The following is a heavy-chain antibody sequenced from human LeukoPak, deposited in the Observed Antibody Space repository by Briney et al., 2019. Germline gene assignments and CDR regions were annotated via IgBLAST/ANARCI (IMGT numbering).Heavy chain of an antibody. J-gene: IGHJ6*02. Sequence: SENLSLTCTVSGGSISSSSYYWGWIRQPPGKGLEWIGSIYYSGSTYYNPSLKSRVTISVDTSKNQFSLKLSSVTAADTAVYYCASPGYDFWSGYYTAAYYYGMDVWGQGTTVTVSS. V-gene: IGHV4-39*01. CDR2: IYYSGST. CDR3: ASPGYDFWSGYYTAAYYYGMDV. D-gene: IGHD3-3*01. CDR1: GGSISSSSYY.